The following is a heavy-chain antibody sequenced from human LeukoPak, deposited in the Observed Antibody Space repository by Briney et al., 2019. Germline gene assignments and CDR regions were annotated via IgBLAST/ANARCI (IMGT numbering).Heavy chain of an antibody. CDR1: GGSISSGGYY. V-gene: IGHV4-31*03. CDR2: IYYSGST. J-gene: IGHJ4*02. Sequence: TLSLTCTVSGGSISSGGYYWSWIRQHPGKGLEWIGYIYYSGSTYYNPSLKSRVTISVDTSKNQFSLKLSSVTAADTAVYYCARALMYSSSAIDYWGQGTLVTVSS. CDR3: ARALMYSSSAIDY. D-gene: IGHD6-6*01.